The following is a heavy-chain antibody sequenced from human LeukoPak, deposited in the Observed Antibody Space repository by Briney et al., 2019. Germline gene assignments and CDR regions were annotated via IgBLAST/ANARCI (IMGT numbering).Heavy chain of an antibody. CDR2: INHSGST. J-gene: IGHJ4*02. CDR3: ASILGY. D-gene: IGHD2-15*01. V-gene: IGHV4-34*01. CDR1: GGSFSGYY. Sequence: SETLSLTCAVYGGSFSGYYWSWIRQPPGKGLEWIGEINHSGSTNYNPSLKSRVTISVDTSKNQFSLKLSSVTAADTAVYYCASILGYWGQGTLVTVSP.